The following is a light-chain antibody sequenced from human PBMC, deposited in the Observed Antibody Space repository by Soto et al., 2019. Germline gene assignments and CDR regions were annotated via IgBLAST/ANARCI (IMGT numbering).Light chain of an antibody. CDR1: QSFRGL. J-gene: IGKJ4*01. V-gene: IGKV3-11*01. CDR2: DAY. CDR3: QQYGSSPLT. Sequence: EIVLTQSPATLSLSPGARAPLSCRASQSFRGLLAWYQQKPGQAPRLLIYDAYNRATGIPPRFSGSGSGTDFTLTISSLEPEDFAVYYCQQYGSSPLTFGGGTKVDIK.